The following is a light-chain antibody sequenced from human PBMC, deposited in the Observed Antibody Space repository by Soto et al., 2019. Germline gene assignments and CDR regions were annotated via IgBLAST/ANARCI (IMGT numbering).Light chain of an antibody. V-gene: IGKV1-5*03. CDR1: QRTSTW. Sequence: DIQMTQSPSTLSASVGDRVTITCQASQRTSTWLAWYQHKPGKAPNRLIYQASSLESGVPSRFSGSGSGTDFTLTISSLQPDDVATYYCQQYGRYRTFGQGTKVEIK. CDR2: QAS. J-gene: IGKJ1*01. CDR3: QQYGRYRT.